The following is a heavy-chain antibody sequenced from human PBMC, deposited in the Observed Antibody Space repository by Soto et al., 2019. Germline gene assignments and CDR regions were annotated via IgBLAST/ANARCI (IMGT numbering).Heavy chain of an antibody. V-gene: IGHV4-59*01. J-gene: IGHJ5*02. Sequence: PLELMPLTRSVFGGYSSGYYWRWIRQHPGKGLEWIGYIYYSGSTNYNPSLKSRVTISVDTSKNQFSLKLSSVTAADTAVYYCASRPVSSSSGGFDPWGQGSLVTVTS. CDR3: ASRPVSSSSGGFDP. D-gene: IGHD6-6*01. CDR2: IYYSGST. CDR1: GGYSSGYY.